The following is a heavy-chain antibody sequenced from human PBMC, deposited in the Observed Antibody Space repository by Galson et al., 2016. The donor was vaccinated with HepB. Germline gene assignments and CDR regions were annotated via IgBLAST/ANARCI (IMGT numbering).Heavy chain of an antibody. Sequence: LRLSCAASGFTFSSSEMNWLRQAPGKGLEWVSYITGSSDFIKYADSVKGRFTVSRDNAKNSVYLHMNSLGDEDTAVYFCARNMLRAAYFDYWSQGTLVTVSS. D-gene: IGHD2-15*01. CDR2: ITGSSDFI. CDR3: ARNMLRAAYFDY. J-gene: IGHJ4*02. CDR1: GFTFSSSE. V-gene: IGHV3-48*02.